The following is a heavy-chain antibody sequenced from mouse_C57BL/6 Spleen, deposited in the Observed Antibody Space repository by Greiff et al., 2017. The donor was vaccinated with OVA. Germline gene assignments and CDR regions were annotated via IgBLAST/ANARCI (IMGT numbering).Heavy chain of an antibody. D-gene: IGHD1-1*01. Sequence: VQLQQSGAELVKPGASVKISCKASGYAFSSYWMNWVKQRPGKGLEWIGQIYPGDGDTNYNGKFKGKATLTADKSSSTAYMQLSSLTSEDSAVYFCARSGSSPGYLDYWGQGTTLTVSS. J-gene: IGHJ2*01. V-gene: IGHV1-80*01. CDR3: ARSGSSPGYLDY. CDR2: IYPGDGDT. CDR1: GYAFSSYW.